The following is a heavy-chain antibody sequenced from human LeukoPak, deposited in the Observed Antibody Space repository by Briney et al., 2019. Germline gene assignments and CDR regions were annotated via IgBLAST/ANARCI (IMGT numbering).Heavy chain of an antibody. J-gene: IGHJ6*03. CDR1: GFTFSSYG. CDR2: IRYDGSNK. D-gene: IGHD2-2*01. Sequence: HPGGSLRLSCAASGFTFSSYGMHWVRQAPGKVLEWVAFIRYDGSNKYYADSVKGRFTISRDNSKNTLYLQMNSLRAEDTAVYYCANSMGYCSSTSCYHRLNYYYYMDVWGKGTTVTISS. CDR3: ANSMGYCSSTSCYHRLNYYYYMDV. V-gene: IGHV3-30*02.